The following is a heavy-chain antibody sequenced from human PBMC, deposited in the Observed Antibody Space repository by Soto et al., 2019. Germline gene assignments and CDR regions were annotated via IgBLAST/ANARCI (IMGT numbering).Heavy chain of an antibody. D-gene: IGHD6-19*01. J-gene: IGHJ5*02. V-gene: IGHV4-30-2*01. Sequence: SETLSLTCSFSGDSSSTSTYSWSWIRQPPGKALEWVGFIYHSGVTSYNPSLKSRVSISLDMSNSQCTLNLRSVTAADTAVYYCAGMPYTSGLRFDPWGPVTRVTVSS. CDR2: IYHSGVT. CDR3: AGMPYTSGLRFDP. CDR1: GDSSSTSTYS.